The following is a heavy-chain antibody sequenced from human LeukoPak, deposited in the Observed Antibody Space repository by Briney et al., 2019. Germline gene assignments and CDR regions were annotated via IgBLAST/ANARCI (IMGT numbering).Heavy chain of an antibody. D-gene: IGHD4-11*01. CDR2: INWNGGST. V-gene: IGHV3-20*04. CDR3: ANPPTVTSFHY. Sequence: GGPLRLSCAASGFTFDDYGMSWVRQAPGKGLEWVSGINWNGGSTGYADSVKGRFTISRDNAKNSLYLQMNSLRAEDTALYYCANPPTVTSFHYWGQGTLVTVSS. CDR1: GFTFDDYG. J-gene: IGHJ4*02.